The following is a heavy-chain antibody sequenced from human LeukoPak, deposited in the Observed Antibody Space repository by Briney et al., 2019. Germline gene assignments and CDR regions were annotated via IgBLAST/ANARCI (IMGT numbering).Heavy chain of an antibody. CDR2: INPSGGST. J-gene: IGHJ3*02. Sequence: GASVKVSCKASGYTFTSYYMHWVRQAPGQGLEWMGIINPSGGSTSYAQKFQGRVTMTRDTSTSTVYMELSSLRSEDTAVYYCARERGGVTGDRLNAFDIWGQGTMVTVSS. D-gene: IGHD7-27*01. V-gene: IGHV1-46*01. CDR3: ARERGGVTGDRLNAFDI. CDR1: GYTFTSYY.